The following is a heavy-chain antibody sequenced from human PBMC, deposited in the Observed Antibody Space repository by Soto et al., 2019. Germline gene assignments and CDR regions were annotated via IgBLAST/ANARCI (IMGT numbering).Heavy chain of an antibody. D-gene: IGHD5-12*01. CDR1: GYTFTGYY. Sequence: ASVKVSCKASGYTFTGYYMHWVRQAPGQGLEWMGWINPNSGGTNYAQKFQGWVTMTRDTSISTAYMELSRLRSDDTAVYYCARARAQTTGYSGYELSYFFEEWGQGAPVTVSS. J-gene: IGHJ4*02. CDR2: INPNSGGT. V-gene: IGHV1-2*04. CDR3: ARARAQTTGYSGYELSYFFEE.